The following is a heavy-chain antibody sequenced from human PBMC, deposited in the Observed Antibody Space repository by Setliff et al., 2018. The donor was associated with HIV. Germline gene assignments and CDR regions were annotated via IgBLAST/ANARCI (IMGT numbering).Heavy chain of an antibody. J-gene: IGHJ5*02. V-gene: IGHV2-70*04. Sequence: SGPTLVNPTQTLTLTCTFSGFSLTTSGIRVTWVRQPPGKALEWLARIDWEDDKFYSTSLKTRLTISKDTSKNQVVLTMTDMDPVDTATYFCVHVRTRDYVWGGSRSGPPSFDPWGHGTLVTVSS. CDR1: GFSLTTSGIR. CDR2: IDWEDDK. D-gene: IGHD3-16*02. CDR3: VHVRTRDYVWGGSRSGPPSFDP.